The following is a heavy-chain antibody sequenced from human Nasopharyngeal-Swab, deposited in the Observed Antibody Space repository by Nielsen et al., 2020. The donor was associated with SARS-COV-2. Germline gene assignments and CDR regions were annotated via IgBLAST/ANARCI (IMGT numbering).Heavy chain of an antibody. D-gene: IGHD6-19*01. CDR3: ARDTLAAFDY. Sequence: SETLSLTSTVSGGSISSGGYYWSWIRQHPGKGLEWIGYIYYSGSTYYNPSLKSRVTISVDTSKNQFSLKLSSVTAADTAVYYCARDTLAAFDYWGQGTLVTVSS. J-gene: IGHJ4*02. CDR2: IYYSGST. CDR1: GGSISSGGYY. V-gene: IGHV4-31*03.